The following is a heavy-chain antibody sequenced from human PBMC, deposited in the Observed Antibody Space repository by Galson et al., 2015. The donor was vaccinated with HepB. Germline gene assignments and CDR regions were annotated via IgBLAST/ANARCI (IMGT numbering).Heavy chain of an antibody. Sequence: SLRLSCEASGFTFSDAWMSWVRQAPGKGLEWVGRIKRKSDNGTTDYAAPVKGRFTISRDDSKNTVYLQMNSLQTEDTALYYCSTKFNYWGQGTLVTVSS. V-gene: IGHV3-15*01. CDR2: IKRKSDNGTT. CDR3: STKFNY. J-gene: IGHJ4*02. CDR1: GFTFSDAW.